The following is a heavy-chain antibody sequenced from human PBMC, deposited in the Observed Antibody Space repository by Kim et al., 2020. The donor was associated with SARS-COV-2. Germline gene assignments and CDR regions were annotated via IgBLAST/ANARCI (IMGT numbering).Heavy chain of an antibody. CDR1: GGSISSGGYY. V-gene: IGHV4-31*03. D-gene: IGHD2-21*02. J-gene: IGHJ3*02. Sequence: SETLSLTCTVSGGSISSGGYYWSWIRQHPGKGLEWIGYIYYSGSTYYNPSLKSRVTISVDTSKNQFSLKLSSVTAADTAVYYCARDGDRTRTGLQHDAFDIWGQGTMVTVSS. CDR3: ARDGDRTRTGLQHDAFDI. CDR2: IYYSGST.